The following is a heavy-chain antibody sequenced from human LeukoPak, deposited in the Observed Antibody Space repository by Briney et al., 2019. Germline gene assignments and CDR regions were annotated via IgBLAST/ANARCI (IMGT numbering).Heavy chain of an antibody. D-gene: IGHD3-3*01. V-gene: IGHV4-59*01. Sequence: SETLSLTCTVSGGSISSYYWSWIRQPPGKGLEWIGYIYCSGSTNYNPSLKSRVTISVDTSKNQFSPKLSSVTAADTAVYYCARGLSHDFWSGYKPTGFDYWGQGTLVTVSS. CDR3: ARGLSHDFWSGYKPTGFDY. CDR1: GGSISSYY. J-gene: IGHJ4*02. CDR2: IYCSGST.